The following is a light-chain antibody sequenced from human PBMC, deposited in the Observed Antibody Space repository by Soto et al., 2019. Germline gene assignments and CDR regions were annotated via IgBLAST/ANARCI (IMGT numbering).Light chain of an antibody. CDR3: QQYGTSPPLT. CDR1: QSVSNNY. CDR2: GAS. J-gene: IGKJ4*01. Sequence: EIVLMQSPGTLSLSPGERATLSCRASQSVSNNYVAWYQQKPGQAPRLLIAGASSRATGIPDRFSGSGSGTDFTLTISRLEPEDFAVYYCQQYGTSPPLTFGGGTRWIS. V-gene: IGKV3-20*01.